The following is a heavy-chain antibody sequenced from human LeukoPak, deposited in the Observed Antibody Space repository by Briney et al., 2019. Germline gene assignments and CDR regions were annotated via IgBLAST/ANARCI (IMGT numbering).Heavy chain of an antibody. CDR3: ARDSALRGTRYLDY. CDR1: GYTFTSYG. Sequence: ASVKVPCKASGYTFTSYGISWVRQAPGQGLEWMGWISAYNGNTNYAQKLQGRVTMTTDTSTSTAYMELRSLRSDDTAVYYCARDSALRGTRYLDYWGQGTLVTVSS. V-gene: IGHV1-18*01. J-gene: IGHJ4*02. CDR2: ISAYNGNT. D-gene: IGHD3-9*01.